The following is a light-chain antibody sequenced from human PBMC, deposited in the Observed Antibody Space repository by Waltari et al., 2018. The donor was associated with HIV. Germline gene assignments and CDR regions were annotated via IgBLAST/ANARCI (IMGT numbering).Light chain of an antibody. Sequence: QSVLTQPPSASGTPGQRVTISCSGSSSHIERTYVYGYQQLPGTAPKLLIYRSIQRPSGVPDRFSGSKSGTSASLAISGLRSEDEADYYCAAWDDSLSVVVFGGGTKLTVL. CDR3: AAWDDSLSVVV. V-gene: IGLV1-47*01. J-gene: IGLJ2*01. CDR1: SSHIERTY. CDR2: RSI.